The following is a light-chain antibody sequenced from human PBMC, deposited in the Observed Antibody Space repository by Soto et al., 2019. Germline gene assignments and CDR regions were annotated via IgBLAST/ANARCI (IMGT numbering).Light chain of an antibody. V-gene: IGKV3-20*01. CDR1: QSVSSN. Sequence: EIVITQYPATLSVSPGERDTLSCMASQSVSSNLAWYQQKPGQAPRLLIYGAYSRATGIPDRFSGSGYGTDFTLNISRLEHEDFAVYQCQQYGRSAITVGPGTRLEIK. CDR2: GAY. CDR3: QQYGRSAIT. J-gene: IGKJ5*01.